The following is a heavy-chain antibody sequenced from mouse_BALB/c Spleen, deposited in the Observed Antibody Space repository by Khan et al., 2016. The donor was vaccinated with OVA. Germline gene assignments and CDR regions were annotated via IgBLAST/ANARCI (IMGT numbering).Heavy chain of an antibody. D-gene: IGHD1-1*01. Sequence: QVQLKQSGAELAKPGASVKMSCKASGYTFANYWMHWVKQRPGQGLDWIGYINPSTGYTDYNQKFKDKATLTADKSSSTAYMQLSSLTSEDSAVXYGSRWGSSYGTTFVYWGQGTTLTVSS. V-gene: IGHV1-7*01. J-gene: IGHJ2*01. CDR1: GYTFANYW. CDR3: SRWGSSYGTTFVY. CDR2: INPSTGYT.